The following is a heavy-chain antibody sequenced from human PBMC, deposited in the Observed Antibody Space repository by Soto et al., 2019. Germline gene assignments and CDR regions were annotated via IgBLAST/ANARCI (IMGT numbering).Heavy chain of an antibody. Sequence: GGSLRLSCAASGFTFSRYAMHWVRQAPGKGLEYVSAISSNGGSTYYANTVKGRFTISRDNSTNTLYLQMGSLRAEDMAGYYCARDRENGRYCSGGSCYHDAFDIWGQGTMVTVSS. CDR1: GFTFSRYA. D-gene: IGHD2-15*01. V-gene: IGHV3-64*01. CDR2: ISSNGGST. CDR3: ARDRENGRYCSGGSCYHDAFDI. J-gene: IGHJ3*02.